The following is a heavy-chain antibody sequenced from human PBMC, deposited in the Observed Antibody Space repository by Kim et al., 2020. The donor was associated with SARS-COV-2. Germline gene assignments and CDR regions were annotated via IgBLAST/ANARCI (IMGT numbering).Heavy chain of an antibody. Sequence: SQTLSLTCAISGDSVSSNSAAWNWIRQSPSRGLEWLGRTYYRSKWYNDYTVSVKSRITINPDTSKNQFSLQLNSVTPEDTAVYYCARVLSSSSDANDALDIWGQGTMVTVSS. CDR1: GDSVSSNSAA. V-gene: IGHV6-1*01. J-gene: IGHJ3*02. D-gene: IGHD6-6*01. CDR3: ARVLSSSSDANDALDI. CDR2: TYYRSKWYN.